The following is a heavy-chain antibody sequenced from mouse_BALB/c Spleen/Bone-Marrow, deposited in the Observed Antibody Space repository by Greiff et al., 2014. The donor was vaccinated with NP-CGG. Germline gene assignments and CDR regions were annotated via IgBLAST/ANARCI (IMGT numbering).Heavy chain of an antibody. V-gene: IGHV5-9-1*01. J-gene: IGHJ4*01. D-gene: IGHD4-1*01. CDR2: INSGGSHT. Sequence: EVMLVESGGGLVKPGGSLKLSCAASGFTFSSYAMSWVRQTPEKRLEWVATINSGGSHTYYPDSVKGRFTISRDNAKNTLYLQMSSLRSEDTAMYYCARGDWDEAMDYWGQGTSVTVST. CDR1: GFTFSSYA. CDR3: ARGDWDEAMDY.